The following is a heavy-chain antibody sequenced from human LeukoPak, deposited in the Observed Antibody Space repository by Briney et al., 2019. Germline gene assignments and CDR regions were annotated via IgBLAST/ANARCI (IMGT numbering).Heavy chain of an antibody. V-gene: IGHV1-18*01. CDR3: ARFANAWMATIQPFDY. Sequence: ASVKVSCKASGYTFTSYGISWVRQAPGQGLEWMGWISAYNGNTNYAQKLQGRVTMTTDTSTSTAYMELRSLRSDDTAVYYCARFANAWMATIQPFDYWGQGTLVTVSS. J-gene: IGHJ4*02. D-gene: IGHD5-24*01. CDR1: GYTFTSYG. CDR2: ISAYNGNT.